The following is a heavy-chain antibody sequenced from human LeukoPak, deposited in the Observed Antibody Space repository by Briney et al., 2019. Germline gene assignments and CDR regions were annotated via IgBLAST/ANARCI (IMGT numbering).Heavy chain of an antibody. CDR2: IIPILGIA. CDR3: ARADVCSSSWYCAFDI. Sequence: ASVKVSCKASGGTFSSYAISWVRQAPGQGLEWMGRIIPILGIANYAQKFQGRVTITADKSTSTAYMELSSLRSEDTAVYYCARADVCSSSWYCAFDIWGQGTMVTVSS. J-gene: IGHJ3*02. D-gene: IGHD6-13*01. V-gene: IGHV1-69*04. CDR1: GGTFSSYA.